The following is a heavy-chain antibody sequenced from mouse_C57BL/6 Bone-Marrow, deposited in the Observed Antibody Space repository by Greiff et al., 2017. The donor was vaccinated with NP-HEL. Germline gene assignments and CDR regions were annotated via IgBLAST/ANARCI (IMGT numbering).Heavy chain of an antibody. CDR3: TTPYDYPAY. V-gene: IGHV14-4*01. J-gene: IGHJ3*01. D-gene: IGHD2-4*01. Sequence: VQLQQSGAELVRPGASVKLSCTASGFNITDDYMHWVKQRPEQGLEWIGWIDPENGDTEYASKFQGKATITADTSSNTAYLQLSSLTSEDTAVYYCTTPYDYPAYWGQGTLVTVSA. CDR2: IDPENGDT. CDR1: GFNITDDY.